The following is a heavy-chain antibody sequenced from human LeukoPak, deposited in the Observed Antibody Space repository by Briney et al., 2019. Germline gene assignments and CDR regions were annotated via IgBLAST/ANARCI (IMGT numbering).Heavy chain of an antibody. CDR2: IWYDGSND. D-gene: IGHD2-2*01. J-gene: IGHJ6*02. CDR3: ARETVVVPAAIRPYYYYYGMDV. CDR1: GFTFSNFG. V-gene: IGHV3-33*01. Sequence: GGSLRLSCVTSGFTFSNFGMYWVRQAPGKGLEWVAVIWYDGSNDDYADPVKGRFTISRDNSKNTLYLQMNSLRAEDTAVYYCARETVVVPAAIRPYYYYYGMDVWGQGTTVTVSS.